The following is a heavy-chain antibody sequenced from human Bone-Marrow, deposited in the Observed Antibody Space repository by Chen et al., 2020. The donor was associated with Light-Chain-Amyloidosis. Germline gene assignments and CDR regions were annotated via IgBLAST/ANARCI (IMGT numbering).Heavy chain of an antibody. CDR1: GFTFSNYD. CDR3: ASSAPDPSS. V-gene: IGHV3-21*01. CDR2: VTNSSSNI. J-gene: IGHJ5*02. Sequence: EVQLVESGGGLVKPGGSLRLSCAASGFTFSNYDMNWVRQVPGKGLEWISAVTNSSSNIYYADSVRGRFTISRDNAKNSLYLQMNSLRAEDTAMYYCASSAPDPSSWGQGTLVTVFS.